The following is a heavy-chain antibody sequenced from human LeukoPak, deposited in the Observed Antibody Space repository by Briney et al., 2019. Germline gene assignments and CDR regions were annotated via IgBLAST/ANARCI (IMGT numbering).Heavy chain of an antibody. CDR1: GFSFSNYW. D-gene: IGHD5-18*01. CDR2: IKQDGSEK. Sequence: GGSLRLSCAASGFSFSNYWMSWVRQAPGKGLEWVANIKQDGSEKYYVESVKGRLTISRDNDKNSLFLQMNSLRAEDTAVYYCATLDTDMASLGDYWGQGTLVSVSS. CDR3: ATLDTDMASLGDY. J-gene: IGHJ4*02. V-gene: IGHV3-7*01.